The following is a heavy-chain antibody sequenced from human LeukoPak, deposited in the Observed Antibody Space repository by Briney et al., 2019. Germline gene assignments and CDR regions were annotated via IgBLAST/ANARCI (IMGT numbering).Heavy chain of an antibody. CDR2: IRYDGSNN. CDR1: GFTFSTYG. CDR3: ARAHSSSWHY. Sequence: PGGSLRLSCAASGFTFSTYGMHWVRQAPGKGLEWVSFIRYDGSNNYYADSVKGRFTISRDNSKNTLYLQMNSLRAEDTAVYYCARAHSSSWHYWGQGTLVTVSS. J-gene: IGHJ4*02. V-gene: IGHV3-30*02. D-gene: IGHD6-13*01.